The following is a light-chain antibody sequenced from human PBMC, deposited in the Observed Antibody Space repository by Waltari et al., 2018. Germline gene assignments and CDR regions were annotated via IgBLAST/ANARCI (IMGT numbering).Light chain of an antibody. CDR3: CSYAGSSTWV. V-gene: IGLV2-23*02. CDR2: DVS. Sequence: QSALTQPASVSGSPGQSITICCTGTSSDVGGYNHVSWYQQHPGKAPKLMIYDVSKRPSVVSNRFSGSKSGNTASLTISGLQAEDEADYYCCSYAGSSTWVFGGGTKLTVL. J-gene: IGLJ3*02. CDR1: SSDVGGYNH.